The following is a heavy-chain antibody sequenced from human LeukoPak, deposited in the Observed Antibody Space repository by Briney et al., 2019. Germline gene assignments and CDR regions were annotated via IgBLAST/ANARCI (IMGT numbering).Heavy chain of an antibody. D-gene: IGHD3/OR15-3a*01. CDR3: AGSGLGNSPGEICYFDY. J-gene: IGHJ4*02. CDR1: GFTFSSYA. V-gene: IGHV3-30*01. Sequence: QPGGSLRLSCAASGFTFSSYAMHWVRQAPGKGLEWVAVISYDGSNKYYADSVKGRFTISRDNSKNTLYLQMNSLRAEDTAVYYCAGSGLGNSPGEICYFDYWGQGTLVTVSS. CDR2: ISYDGSNK.